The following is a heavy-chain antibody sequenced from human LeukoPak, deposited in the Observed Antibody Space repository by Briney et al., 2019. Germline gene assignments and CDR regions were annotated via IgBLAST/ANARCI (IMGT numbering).Heavy chain of an antibody. CDR2: ISSSSSYI. J-gene: IGHJ1*01. CDR1: GLTFSSYS. V-gene: IGHV3-21*01. CDR3: ARVHHWNDSPFQH. Sequence: PGGSLRLSCAASGLTFSSYSTNWVRQAPGKGLEWVSSISSSSSYIYYADSVKGRFTISRDNAKNSLYLQMNSLRAVDTAVYYCARVHHWNDSPFQHWGQGTLVTVSS. D-gene: IGHD1-1*01.